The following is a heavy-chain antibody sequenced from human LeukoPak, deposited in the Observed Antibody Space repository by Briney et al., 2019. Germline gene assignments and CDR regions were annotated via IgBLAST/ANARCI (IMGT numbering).Heavy chain of an antibody. Sequence: ASVKVSCKASGYTFTSYEISWVRQAPGQGLEWMAWISAYNGNTNYAQNLQGRVTMTTDTSTSTAYMELGSLRSDDTAVYYCARHSSGWSFYFDYWGQGTLVTVSS. J-gene: IGHJ4*02. D-gene: IGHD6-19*01. CDR2: ISAYNGNT. CDR3: ARHSSGWSFYFDY. V-gene: IGHV1-18*01. CDR1: GYTFTSYE.